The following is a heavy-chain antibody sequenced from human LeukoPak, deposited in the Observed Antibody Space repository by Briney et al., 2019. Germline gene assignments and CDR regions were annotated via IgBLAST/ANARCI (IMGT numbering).Heavy chain of an antibody. CDR1: VYTFTNYY. V-gene: IGHV1-46*01. J-gene: IGHJ4*02. D-gene: IGHD5-12*01. CDR3: ARGEGGGYDLGDY. Sequence: ASVTVSHMSSVYTFTNYYMHWVRQAPAQGLEWMGERKHRGGRKSYEQRFQGRVTMTRDTSTSTVYMELGSLRSEDTAVYYCARGEGGGYDLGDYWGQGTLVTVSS. CDR2: RKHRGGRK.